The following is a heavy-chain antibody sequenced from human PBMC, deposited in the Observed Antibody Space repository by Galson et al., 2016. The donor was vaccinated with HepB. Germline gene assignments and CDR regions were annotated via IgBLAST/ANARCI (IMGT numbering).Heavy chain of an antibody. CDR2: ISGSDGNT. D-gene: IGHD3-22*01. CDR3: AKHRERGGYSP. Sequence: SLRLSCAASGFTFSNYAMSWVRQAPEKGLEWVATISGSDGNTYYADSVKGRFTISRDNSKNTLHLQMDSLRGEDTAVYYCAKHRERGGYSPWGQGTLVTVSS. J-gene: IGHJ5*02. CDR1: GFTFSNYA. V-gene: IGHV3-23*01.